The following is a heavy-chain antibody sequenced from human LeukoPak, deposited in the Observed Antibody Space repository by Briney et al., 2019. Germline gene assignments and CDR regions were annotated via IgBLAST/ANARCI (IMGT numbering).Heavy chain of an antibody. CDR2: ISGSGGST. Sequence: GGSLRLSCTASGFTFSSYAMSWVRQAPGKGLEWVSAISGSGGSTYYADSVKARFTISRDDSKNTLYLQMNSLRAEDTAVYYCARDGRYYGSGSYTYWGQGTLVTVSS. J-gene: IGHJ4*02. CDR1: GFTFSSYA. D-gene: IGHD3-10*01. CDR3: ARDGRYYGSGSYTY. V-gene: IGHV3-23*01.